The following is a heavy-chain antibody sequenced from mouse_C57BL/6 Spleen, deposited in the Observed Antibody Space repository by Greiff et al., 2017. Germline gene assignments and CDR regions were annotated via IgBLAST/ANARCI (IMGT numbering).Heavy chain of an antibody. V-gene: IGHV1-15*01. CDR3: TGGILRSFDY. D-gene: IGHD1-1*01. J-gene: IGHJ2*01. CDR1: GYTFTDYE. CDR2: IDPETGGT. Sequence: QVQLQQSGAELVRPGASVTLSCKASGYTFTDYEMHWVKQTPVHGLEWIGAIDPETGGTAYNQKFKGKAILTADKSSSTAYMELRSLTSEDSAVYYCTGGILRSFDYWGQGTTLTVSS.